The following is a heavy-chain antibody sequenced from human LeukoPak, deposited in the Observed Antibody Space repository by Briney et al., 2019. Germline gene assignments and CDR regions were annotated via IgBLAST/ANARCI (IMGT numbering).Heavy chain of an antibody. CDR1: GFTVSSNY. CDR2: IYSGGRT. Sequence: GGSLRLSCAASGFTVSSNYMSWVRQAPGKGLEWVSVIYSGGRTNYADSVKGRFTISRDNSKNTLYLQMNSLRAEDTAVYYCARGGGDYYDSRALAFDIWGQGTMVTVSS. J-gene: IGHJ3*02. CDR3: ARGGGDYYDSRALAFDI. V-gene: IGHV3-53*01. D-gene: IGHD3-22*01.